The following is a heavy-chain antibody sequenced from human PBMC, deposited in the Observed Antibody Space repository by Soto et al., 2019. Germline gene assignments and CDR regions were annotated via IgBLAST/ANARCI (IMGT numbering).Heavy chain of an antibody. CDR3: ASGCIVATHYYYGMDV. V-gene: IGHV4-34*01. CDR2: INHSGST. Sequence: PETLSLTCAVYGGSFSGYYWSWIRQPPGKGLEWIGEINHSGSTNYNPSLKSRVTISVDTSKNQFSLKLSSVTAADTAVYYCASGCIVATHYYYGMDVWGQGTTVTGSS. CDR1: GGSFSGYY. J-gene: IGHJ6*02. D-gene: IGHD5-12*01.